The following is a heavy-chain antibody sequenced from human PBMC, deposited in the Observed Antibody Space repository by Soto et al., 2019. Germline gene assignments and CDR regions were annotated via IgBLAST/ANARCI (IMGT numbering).Heavy chain of an antibody. CDR1: GYTFTTYG. CDR3: ASAERAYCSGDNCEPYFDS. CDR2: ISGYNGNT. D-gene: IGHD2-15*01. Sequence: QVQLVQPGAEVKKPGASVKVSCKTSGYTFTTYGVSWVRQAPGLGLEWMGRISGYNGNTNSAPKMQGRVSMTTDTSTSTAYMELRSLRSDDTAVYYCASAERAYCSGDNCEPYFDSWGQGTLVTVSS. V-gene: IGHV1-18*01. J-gene: IGHJ4*02.